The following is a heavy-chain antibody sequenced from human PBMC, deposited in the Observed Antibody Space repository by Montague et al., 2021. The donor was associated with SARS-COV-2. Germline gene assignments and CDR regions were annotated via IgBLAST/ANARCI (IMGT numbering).Heavy chain of an antibody. V-gene: IGHV3-64*01. D-gene: IGHD5-18*01. Sequence: SLRLSCAASGFTFSSYAMHWVRQAPGKGLEYVSAISSNGGSTYYANSVKGRFTISRDNSKNTLYLQMGSLRAEDMAVYYCARDGGGQPWLRNYFDYWGQGTLVTVSS. CDR3: ARDGGGQPWLRNYFDY. CDR2: ISSNGGST. J-gene: IGHJ4*02. CDR1: GFTFSSYA.